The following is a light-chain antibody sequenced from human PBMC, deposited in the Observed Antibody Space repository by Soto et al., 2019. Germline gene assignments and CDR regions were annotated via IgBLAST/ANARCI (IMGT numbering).Light chain of an antibody. J-gene: IGLJ2*01. CDR1: SSNIGAGYD. CDR2: GNS. Sequence: QSVLTQPHSVSGAPGQRVTISCTGSSSNIGAGYDVHWYQQLPGTAPKLLIYGNSNRPSGVPDRFSGSKSGTSASLAITGLQAEDEADYDCQSYDSSLSGSVVFGGGTKLTVL. CDR3: QSYDSSLSGSVV. V-gene: IGLV1-40*01.